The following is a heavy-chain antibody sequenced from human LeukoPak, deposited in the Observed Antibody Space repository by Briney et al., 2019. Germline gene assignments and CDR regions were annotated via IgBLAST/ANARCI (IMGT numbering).Heavy chain of an antibody. CDR3: AREWFGEGSWFDP. CDR1: GGSISSGDYY. D-gene: IGHD3-10*01. V-gene: IGHV4-30-4*01. J-gene: IGHJ5*02. Sequence: PSQTLSLTCTVSGGSISSGDYYWSWIRQPPGKGLEWIGYIYYSGSTYYNTSLKSRVTISVDTSKNQFSLKLSSVTAADTAVYYCAREWFGEGSWFDPWGQGTLVTVSS. CDR2: IYYSGST.